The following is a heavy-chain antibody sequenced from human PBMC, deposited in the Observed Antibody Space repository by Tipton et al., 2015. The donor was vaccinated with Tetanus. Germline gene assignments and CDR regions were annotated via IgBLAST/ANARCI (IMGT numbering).Heavy chain of an antibody. CDR2: MNPNSGNT. CDR3: ARVTYGWTWFDP. J-gene: IGHJ5*02. D-gene: IGHD3-10*01. CDR1: GYTFTSYD. V-gene: IGHV1-8*01. Sequence: QSGPEVKKPGASVKVSCKASGYTFTSYDINWVRQATGQGLEWTGWMNPNSGNTGYAQKFQGRVTMTRNTSISTAYMELSSLRSEDTAVYYCARVTYGWTWFDPWGQGTLVTVSS.